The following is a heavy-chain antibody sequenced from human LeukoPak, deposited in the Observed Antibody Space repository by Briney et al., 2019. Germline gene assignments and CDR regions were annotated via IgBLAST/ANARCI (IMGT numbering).Heavy chain of an antibody. CDR3: ARVFYGSGRFDY. D-gene: IGHD3-10*01. V-gene: IGHV4-34*01. CDR2: INHSGST. Sequence: KPSETLSLTCAVYGGSFSGYYWSWTRQPPGKGLEWIGEINHSGSTNYNPSLKSRVTISVDTSKNQFSLKLSSVTAADTAVYYCARVFYGSGRFDYWGQGTLVTVSS. CDR1: GGSFSGYY. J-gene: IGHJ4*02.